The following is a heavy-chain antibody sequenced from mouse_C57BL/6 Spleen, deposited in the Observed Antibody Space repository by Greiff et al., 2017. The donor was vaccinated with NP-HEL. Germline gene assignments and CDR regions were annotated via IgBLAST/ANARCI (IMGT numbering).Heavy chain of an antibody. CDR3: AYYYYGSSYWYFDV. J-gene: IGHJ1*03. D-gene: IGHD1-1*01. Sequence: EVQLQQSGPELVKPGASVKISCKASGYTFTDYYMNWVKQSHGKSLEWIGDINPNNGGTSYTQKFKGKATLTVDKSSSTAYMELRSLTSEDSAVYYCAYYYYGSSYWYFDVWGTGTTVTVSS. CDR1: GYTFTDYY. V-gene: IGHV1-26*01. CDR2: INPNNGGT.